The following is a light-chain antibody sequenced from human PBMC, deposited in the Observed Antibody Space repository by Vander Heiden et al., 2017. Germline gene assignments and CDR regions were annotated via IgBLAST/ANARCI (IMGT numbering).Light chain of an antibody. Sequence: DIQMFQSPSSLSASVGDTVTLTCATRQSIRSYINWCQQKPEKAPKRLFYAASSLQNEVPSRFSGGGSGTEFTLTLTGLQPEKFAPYYCQQSYSTFIAFGQGTRLEIK. CDR2: AAS. J-gene: IGKJ5*01. CDR1: QSIRSY. CDR3: QQSYSTFIA. V-gene: IGKV1-39*01.